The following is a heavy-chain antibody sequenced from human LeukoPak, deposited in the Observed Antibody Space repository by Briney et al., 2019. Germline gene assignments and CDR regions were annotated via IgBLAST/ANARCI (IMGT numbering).Heavy chain of an antibody. Sequence: GGSLRLSCAASGFTFSSYWMSWVRQAPGKGLEWVANIKQDGSEKYYVDSVKGRFTISRDNAKNSLYLQMNSLRAEDSAVYYCSRDRGSSGWYFYWGQGTLVTVAS. CDR3: SRDRGSSGWYFY. CDR2: IKQDGSEK. V-gene: IGHV3-7*01. J-gene: IGHJ4*02. CDR1: GFTFSSYW. D-gene: IGHD6-19*01.